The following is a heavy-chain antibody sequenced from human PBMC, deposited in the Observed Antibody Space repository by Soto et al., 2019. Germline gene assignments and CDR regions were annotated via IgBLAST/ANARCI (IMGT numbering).Heavy chain of an antibody. CDR2: IYHSGST. Sequence: QVQLQESGPGLVKPSETLSLTCTVSGGSVSSGSYYWGWIRQPPGKGLEWIGYIYHSGSTNYNPSLRRRVTISVDTSKNQFSLSLTSVTAAETAVYYCARLSASWFDPWGQGTLVTVAS. CDR3: ARLSASWFDP. CDR1: GGSVSSGSYY. V-gene: IGHV4-61*01. D-gene: IGHD6-19*01. J-gene: IGHJ5*02.